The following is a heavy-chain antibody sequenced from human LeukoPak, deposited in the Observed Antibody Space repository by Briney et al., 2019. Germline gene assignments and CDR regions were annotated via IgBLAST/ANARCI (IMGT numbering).Heavy chain of an antibody. CDR1: GGSFSGYY. J-gene: IGHJ5*02. CDR2: INHSGST. CDR3: ARSRRQWLVRGWFDP. V-gene: IGHV4-34*01. D-gene: IGHD6-19*01. Sequence: KTSETLSLTCAVYGGSFSGYYWSWIRQPPGKGLEWIGEINHSGSTNYNPSLKSRVTISVDTSKNQFSLKLSSVTAADTAVYYCARSRRQWLVRGWFDPWGQGTLVTVSS.